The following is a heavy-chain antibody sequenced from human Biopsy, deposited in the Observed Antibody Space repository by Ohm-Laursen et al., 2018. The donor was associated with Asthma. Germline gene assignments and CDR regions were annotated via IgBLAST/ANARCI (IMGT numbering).Heavy chain of an antibody. V-gene: IGHV3-30*18. CDR1: GFIFRSFG. Sequence: SLRLSCAASGFIFRSFGVHWVRQAPGEGLEWVAVISYDGNHKFYEDSVKGRFTISRDNSKNTLYLQMNSLRTEDTAVYYCAKRRGYSGHDNDYWGQGTLVIVSS. J-gene: IGHJ4*02. D-gene: IGHD5-12*01. CDR3: AKRRGYSGHDNDY. CDR2: ISYDGNHK.